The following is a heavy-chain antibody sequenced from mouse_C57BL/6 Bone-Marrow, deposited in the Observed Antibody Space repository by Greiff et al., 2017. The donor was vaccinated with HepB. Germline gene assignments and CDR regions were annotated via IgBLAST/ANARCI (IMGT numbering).Heavy chain of an antibody. Sequence: EVQLKESGEGLVKPGGSLKLSCAASGFTFSSYAMSWVRQTPEKRLEWVAYISSGGDYIYYADTVKGRFTISRDNARDTLYLQMSSLKSEDTAMYYCTREDTTSLRYYAMDYWGQGTSVTVSS. D-gene: IGHD1-1*01. CDR2: ISSGGDYI. V-gene: IGHV5-9-1*02. J-gene: IGHJ4*01. CDR3: TREDTTSLRYYAMDY. CDR1: GFTFSSYA.